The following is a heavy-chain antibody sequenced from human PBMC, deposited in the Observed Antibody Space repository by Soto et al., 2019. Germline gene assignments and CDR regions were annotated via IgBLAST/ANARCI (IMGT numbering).Heavy chain of an antibody. CDR2: ISGSGGST. Sequence: PGGSLRLSCAASGFTFSSYAMSWVRQAPGKGLEWVSAISGSGGSTYYADSVKGRFTISRDNSKNTLYLQMNSLRAEDTAVYYCAKEDGTYYYDSSGFASAEYFQHWGQGTLVTVSS. CDR1: GFTFSSYA. CDR3: AKEDGTYYYDSSGFASAEYFQH. J-gene: IGHJ1*01. D-gene: IGHD3-22*01. V-gene: IGHV3-23*01.